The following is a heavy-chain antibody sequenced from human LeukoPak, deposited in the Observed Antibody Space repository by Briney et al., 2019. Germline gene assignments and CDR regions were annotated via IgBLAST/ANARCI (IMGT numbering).Heavy chain of an antibody. J-gene: IGHJ4*02. CDR3: ARWRSGFDS. CDR2: IYYSGST. V-gene: IGHV4-59*01. Sequence: SEPLSLTCTVSGGSISGLYWSWIRQPPGKVLEWIGYIYYSGSTNYNPSLKSRVTISVDTSKNQFSLRLSSVTAADTAVYYCARWRSGFDSWGQGTLVTVSS. CDR1: GGSISGLY.